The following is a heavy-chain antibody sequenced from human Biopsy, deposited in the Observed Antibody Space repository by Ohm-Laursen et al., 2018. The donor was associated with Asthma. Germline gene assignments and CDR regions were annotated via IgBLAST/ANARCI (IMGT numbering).Heavy chain of an antibody. CDR2: IYWDDDK. Sequence: TQTLPLTCTVSGFSLSTSGGGVGWIRQPPGKALEWLGNIYWDDDKRYSPSLQSRLTITRDTPKDQVVLTMTNMGPVGTGTYYCVHTLVGLKAFDFWGQGTLVTVSS. CDR3: VHTLVGLKAFDF. D-gene: IGHD1-26*01. V-gene: IGHV2-5*02. J-gene: IGHJ4*02. CDR1: GFSLSTSGGG.